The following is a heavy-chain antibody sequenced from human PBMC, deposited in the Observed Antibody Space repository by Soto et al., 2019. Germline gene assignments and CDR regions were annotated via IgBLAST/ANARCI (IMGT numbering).Heavy chain of an antibody. CDR1: GGTFSSYA. Sequence: GASVKVSCKASGGTFSSYAISWVRQAPGQGLEWMGGIIPIFGTANYAQKFQGRVTITADESTSTAYMELSSLRSEDTAVYYCASPGLYSSSSDYWGQGTLVTVSS. CDR3: ASPGLYSSSSDY. D-gene: IGHD6-6*01. V-gene: IGHV1-69*13. CDR2: IIPIFGTA. J-gene: IGHJ4*02.